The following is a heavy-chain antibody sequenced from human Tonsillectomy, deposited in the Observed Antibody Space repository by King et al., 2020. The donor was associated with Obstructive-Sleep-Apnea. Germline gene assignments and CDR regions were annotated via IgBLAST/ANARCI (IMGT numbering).Heavy chain of an antibody. Sequence: VQLVESGGGLVKPGGSLRLSCAASGFTFSSYSMNWVRQAPGRGLEWVSSISSTSSYIYYADSVKGRFTISRDNAKNSLYLQMNSLRAEDTAVYYCARGQIAVADTFDFWGQGTLVTVSS. CDR2: ISSTSSYI. J-gene: IGHJ4*02. CDR3: ARGQIAVADTFDF. D-gene: IGHD6-19*01. CDR1: GFTFSSYS. V-gene: IGHV3-21*01.